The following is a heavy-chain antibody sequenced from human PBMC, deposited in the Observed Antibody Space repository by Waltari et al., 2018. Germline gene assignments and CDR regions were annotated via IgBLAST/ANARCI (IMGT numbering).Heavy chain of an antibody. V-gene: IGHV3-33*01. CDR3: ARGDGGSGLGASDI. CDR2: IWYDGSNK. D-gene: IGHD3-3*01. CDR1: GFTFRNPG. Sequence: QVQLVGSGGGVVASGRSLRLYCVGSGFTFRNPGKNWVRQAPGKGLEWVAGIWYDGSNKNYVDSVKGRFTISRDNSKNTLYLEMNSLRAEDTAVYFCARGDGGSGLGASDIWGQGTMVTVSS. J-gene: IGHJ3*02.